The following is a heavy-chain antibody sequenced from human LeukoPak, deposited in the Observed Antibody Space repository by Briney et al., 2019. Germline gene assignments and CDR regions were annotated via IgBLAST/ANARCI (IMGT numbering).Heavy chain of an antibody. V-gene: IGHV1-69*04. CDR1: GGTFSSYA. J-gene: IGHJ5*02. D-gene: IGHD2-15*01. CDR3: ASAYCSGGSCYVNWFDP. CDR2: IIPILGIA. Sequence: SVNVSCKASGGTFSSYAISWVRQAPGQGLEWMGRIIPILGIANYAQKFQGRVTITADKSTSTAYMELSSLRSEDTAVYYCASAYCSGGSCYVNWFDPWGQGTLVTVSS.